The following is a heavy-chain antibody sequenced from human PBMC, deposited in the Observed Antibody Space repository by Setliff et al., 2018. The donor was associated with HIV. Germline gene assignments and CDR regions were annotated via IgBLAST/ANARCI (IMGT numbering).Heavy chain of an antibody. Sequence: SETLSLTRAVAGYAISSRGYYWGWIRQPPGKGLEWIGSIYHSGSTYYTPSLKSRVTFSVDTSKNHFSLKLRSLTAADTAVYYCARRWGDILTRPDSFDTWCPGTLFPVSS. CDR3: ARRWGDILTRPDSFDT. CDR1: GYAISSRGYY. J-gene: IGHJ3*02. CDR2: IYHSGST. D-gene: IGHD3-9*01. V-gene: IGHV4-38-2*01.